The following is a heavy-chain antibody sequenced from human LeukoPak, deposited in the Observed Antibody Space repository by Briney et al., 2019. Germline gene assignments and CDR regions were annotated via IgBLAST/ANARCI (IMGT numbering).Heavy chain of an antibody. CDR1: GGSFSGYY. J-gene: IGHJ3*02. CDR2: INHSGST. D-gene: IGHD6-19*01. V-gene: IGHV4-34*01. CDR3: ARRSGWYSVSAFDI. Sequence: PSETLSLTCAVYGGSFSGYYWSWIRQPPGKGLEWIGEINHSGSTNYNPSLKSRVTISVDTSKNQFSLKLSSVTAADTAVYYCARRSGWYSVSAFDIWGQGTMVTVSS.